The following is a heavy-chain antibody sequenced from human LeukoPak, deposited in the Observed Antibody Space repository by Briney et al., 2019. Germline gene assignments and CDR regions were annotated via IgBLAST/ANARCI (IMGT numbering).Heavy chain of an antibody. V-gene: IGHV4-39*01. Sequence: PSETLSLTCTVSGGSISSTSSCWGWIRQPPGKGLEWIATIYYSGSTYYNAPLKGRITIAVDTSKSQFSLKLSSVTAADTAVYYCARLNYYGFDYWGQGTLVTFSS. CDR1: GGSISSTSSC. J-gene: IGHJ4*02. CDR3: ARLNYYGFDY. CDR2: IYYSGST. D-gene: IGHD1-26*01.